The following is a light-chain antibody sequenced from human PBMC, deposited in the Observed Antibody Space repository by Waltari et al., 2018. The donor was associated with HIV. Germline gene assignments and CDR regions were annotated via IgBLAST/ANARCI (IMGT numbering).Light chain of an antibody. CDR2: KDS. Sequence: SYELTQPPSVSVSPGQTARITCSGDALPKKYAYWYQQKPGQAPVLVIYKDSERPSGIPERFSGSSVGATVTLTISGVQAEDEADYYCESADSSGTWVFGGGTKLTVL. J-gene: IGLJ3*02. CDR1: ALPKKY. CDR3: ESADSSGTWV. V-gene: IGLV3-25*03.